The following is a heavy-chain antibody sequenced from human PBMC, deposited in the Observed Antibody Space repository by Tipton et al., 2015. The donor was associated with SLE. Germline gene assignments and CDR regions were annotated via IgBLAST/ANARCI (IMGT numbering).Heavy chain of an antibody. CDR3: ARVGWELPGNLDY. V-gene: IGHV4-39*07. D-gene: IGHD1-26*01. J-gene: IGHJ4*02. CDR1: GGSISSSSYY. Sequence: TLSLTCTVSGGSISSSSYYWGWIRQPPGKGLEWIGSIYYSGSTYYNPSLKSRVTISVDTSKNQFSLKLSSVTAADTAVYYCARVGWELPGNLDYWGQGTLVTVSS. CDR2: IYYSGST.